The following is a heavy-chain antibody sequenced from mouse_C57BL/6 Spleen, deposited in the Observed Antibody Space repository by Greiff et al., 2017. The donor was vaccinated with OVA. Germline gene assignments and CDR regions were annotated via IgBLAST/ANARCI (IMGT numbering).Heavy chain of an antibody. CDR3: VRVVAKNWYFDV. CDR1: GFSFNTYA. D-gene: IGHD1-1*01. CDR2: IRSKSNNYAT. J-gene: IGHJ1*03. V-gene: IGHV10-1*01. Sequence: EVKLVESGGGLVQPKGSLKLSCAASGFSFNTYAMNWVRQAPGKGLEWVARIRSKSNNYATYYADSVKDRFTISRDDSESMLYLQMNNLKTEDTAMYYCVRVVAKNWYFDVWGTGTTVTVSS.